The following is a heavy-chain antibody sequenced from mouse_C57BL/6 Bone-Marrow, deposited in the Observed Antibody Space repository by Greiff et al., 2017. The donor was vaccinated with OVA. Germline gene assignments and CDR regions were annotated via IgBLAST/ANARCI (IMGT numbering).Heavy chain of an antibody. V-gene: IGHV14-4*01. CDR2: IDPENGDT. J-gene: IGHJ2*01. Sequence: EVQLQQSGAELARPGASVKLSCTASGFNIKDDYMHWVKQRPEQGLEWIGWIDPENGDTEYASKFQGKATITADTSSNTAYLQLSSLTSEDTAVYYCTTITTVVAHFDYWGQGTTLTVSS. CDR1: GFNIKDDY. D-gene: IGHD1-1*01. CDR3: TTITTVVAHFDY.